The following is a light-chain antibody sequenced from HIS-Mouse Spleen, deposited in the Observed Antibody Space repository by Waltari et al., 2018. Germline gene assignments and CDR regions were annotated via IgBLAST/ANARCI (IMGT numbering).Light chain of an antibody. CDR2: KAS. CDR3: QQYNSYSKLT. J-gene: IGKJ4*01. Sequence: DIQMTQSPSTLSASVGDRGTSTCRASQSISSWLAWYQQKPGKAPKLLIYKASSLESGVPSRFSGSGSGTEFTLTISSLQPDDFATYYCQQYNSYSKLTFGGGTKVEIK. CDR1: QSISSW. V-gene: IGKV1-5*03.